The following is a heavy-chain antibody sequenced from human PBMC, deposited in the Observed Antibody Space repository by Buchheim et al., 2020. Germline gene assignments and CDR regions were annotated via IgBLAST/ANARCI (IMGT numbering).Heavy chain of an antibody. D-gene: IGHD3-22*01. CDR3: ARRQPSGSWFDP. CDR1: GFTVSSDS. CDR2: IYGGGAT. V-gene: IGHV3-66*01. J-gene: IGHJ5*02. Sequence: EVQLVESGGGLVQPGGSLRLSCAVSGFTVSSDSMSWVRQAPGKELEWVSAIYGGGATYYTDSVKGRFNISRDSSKNTLYLQMNRLRVEDTAMYYCARRQPSGSWFDPWGQGTL.